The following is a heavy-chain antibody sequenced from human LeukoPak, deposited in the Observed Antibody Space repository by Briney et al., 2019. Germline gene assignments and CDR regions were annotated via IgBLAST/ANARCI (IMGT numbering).Heavy chain of an antibody. CDR1: GFTFSSYA. CDR2: VSGSGGST. CDR3: AKDLDIVATITGN. Sequence: GGSLRLSCAASGFTFSSYAMSWVRQAPGKGLERVSGVSGSGGSTYYADSVKGRFTISRDNSKNTLYLQMNSLRAEDTAVYYCAKDLDIVATITGNWGQGTLVTVSS. J-gene: IGHJ4*02. V-gene: IGHV3-23*01. D-gene: IGHD5-12*01.